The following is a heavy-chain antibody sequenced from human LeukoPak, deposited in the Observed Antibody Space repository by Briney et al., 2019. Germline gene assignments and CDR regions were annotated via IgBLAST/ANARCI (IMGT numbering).Heavy chain of an antibody. V-gene: IGHV1-8*01. CDR3: ARRVWQQLVTFLGY. J-gene: IGHJ4*02. Sequence: ASVKVSCKASGYTFTSYDINWVRQATGQGLERMGWMNPNSGNTGYAQKFQGRVTMTRNTSISTAYMELSSLRSEDTAVYYCARRVWQQLVTFLGYWGQGTLVTVSS. CDR2: MNPNSGNT. D-gene: IGHD6-13*01. CDR1: GYTFTSYD.